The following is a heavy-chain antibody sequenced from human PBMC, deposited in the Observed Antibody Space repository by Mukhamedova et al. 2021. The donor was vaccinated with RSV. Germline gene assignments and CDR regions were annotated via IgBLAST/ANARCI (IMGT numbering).Heavy chain of an antibody. Sequence: VTGRFTISRDNAKSSLYLQMHSLRAEDTAVYYCVRGAGSSLGGHYMDVWGKGTTVTVSS. D-gene: IGHD6-6*01. J-gene: IGHJ6*03. V-gene: IGHV3-48*01. CDR3: VRGAGSSLGGHYMDV.